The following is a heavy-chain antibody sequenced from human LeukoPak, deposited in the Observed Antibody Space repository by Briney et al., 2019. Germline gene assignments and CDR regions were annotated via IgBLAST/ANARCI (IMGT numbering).Heavy chain of an antibody. CDR1: GGSISSSSYY. CDR3: ARHGAVVGAKPDY. CDR2: IYYSGST. D-gene: IGHD1-26*01. J-gene: IGHJ4*02. V-gene: IGHV4-39*01. Sequence: PSETLSLTCTVSGGSISSSSYYWGWMRQPPGKGLEWIGSIYYSGSTYYNPSLKSRVTISVDTSKNQFSLKLSSVTAADTAVYYCARHGAVVGAKPDYWGQGTLVTVSS.